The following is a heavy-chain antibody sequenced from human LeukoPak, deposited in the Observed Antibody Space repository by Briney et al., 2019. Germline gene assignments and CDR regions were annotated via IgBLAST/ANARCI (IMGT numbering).Heavy chain of an antibody. V-gene: IGHV3-48*04. D-gene: IGHD3-3*01. CDR1: GFTFSSYA. CDR2: ISSSGSTI. J-gene: IGHJ6*03. Sequence: GGSLRLSCAASGFTFSSYAMSWVRQAPGKGLEWVSYISSSGSTIYYADSVKGRFTISRDNAKNSLYLQMNSLRAEDTAVYYCARGRTIFGAYYYYMDVWGKGTTVTVSS. CDR3: ARGRTIFGAYYYYMDV.